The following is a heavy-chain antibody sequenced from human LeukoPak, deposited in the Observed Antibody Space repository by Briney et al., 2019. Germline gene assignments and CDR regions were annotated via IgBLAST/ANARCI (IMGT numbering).Heavy chain of an antibody. CDR1: AFPFSSYG. J-gene: IGHJ4*02. Sequence: GGSLRLSCAASAFPFSSYGMYWVRQTPDKGLQWVAYLRKDATYSNYADSVRGRFTISRDNSKNTLDLQMSSLRVEDTAVYYCAYGGPTRATLDYWSQGSLVTVSS. V-gene: IGHV3-30*02. CDR3: AYGGPTRATLDY. D-gene: IGHD4-23*01. CDR2: LRKDATYS.